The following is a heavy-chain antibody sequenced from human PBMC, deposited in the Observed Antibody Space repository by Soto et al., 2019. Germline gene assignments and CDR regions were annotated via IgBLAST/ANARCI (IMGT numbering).Heavy chain of an antibody. V-gene: IGHV3-21*01. Sequence: EMQLVESGGGLVKPGGSLRLSCAASGFTFNTYDMNWVRQAPGKGLEWVSSITPSSAYIYYADSLKGRIPISRDNAKHSLFLQMNSLRAEDTAVYYCVRSGTARLLRHSWFDTWGQGTLVTVSS. CDR2: ITPSSAYI. CDR3: VRSGTARLLRHSWFDT. CDR1: GFTFNTYD. J-gene: IGHJ5*02. D-gene: IGHD2-21*01.